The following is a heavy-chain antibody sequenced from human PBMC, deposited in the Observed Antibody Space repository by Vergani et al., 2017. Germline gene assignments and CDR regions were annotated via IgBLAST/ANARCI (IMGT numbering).Heavy chain of an antibody. CDR1: GDAISRDTYS. J-gene: IGHJ6*03. CDR2: VYYSGTT. V-gene: IGHV4-30-2*01. D-gene: IGHD3/OR15-3a*01. CDR3: ARGQTGYSRDWSTYFFYMYV. Sequence: QLQLQESDSRLVNPSQTLSLTCTLSGDAISRDTYSWNWVRQPPGKPLEWIGSVYYSGTTYYNPSLGGRVTMSIDKSKNHFSLTLTSVTAADSAFYFCARGQTGYSRDWSTYFFYMYVWGKGTTVTV.